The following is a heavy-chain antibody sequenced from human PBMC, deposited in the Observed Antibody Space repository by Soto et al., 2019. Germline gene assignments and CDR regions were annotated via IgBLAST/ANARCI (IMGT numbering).Heavy chain of an antibody. CDR2: IYYRGSN. J-gene: IGHJ1*01. CDR1: GGSIGSGGYY. V-gene: IGHV4-31*03. Sequence: QVQLQESGPGLVKPSQTLSLTCTVSGGSIGSGGYYWRWIRQHPGMGLEWIGYIYYRGSNYYKPARQSRVTISVDTSKNQYCLKLSSVTAADTAGYYCARSSEASSAEGYFQPWVQGTMVTVSS. D-gene: IGHD2-2*01. CDR3: ARSSEASSAEGYFQP.